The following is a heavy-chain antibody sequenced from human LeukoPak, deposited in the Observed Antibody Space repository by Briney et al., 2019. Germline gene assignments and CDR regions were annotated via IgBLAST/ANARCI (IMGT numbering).Heavy chain of an antibody. D-gene: IGHD3-22*01. J-gene: IGHJ4*02. CDR1: GFTFSSYA. Sequence: GGSLRLSCAASGFTFSSYAMHWVRQAPGKGLEWVAVISYDGSNKYYADSVKGRFTISRDNSKNTLYLQMNSLRAEDTAVHYCARDRYDSSGYWVDYWGQGTLVTVSS. CDR2: ISYDGSNK. CDR3: ARDRYDSSGYWVDY. V-gene: IGHV3-30-3*01.